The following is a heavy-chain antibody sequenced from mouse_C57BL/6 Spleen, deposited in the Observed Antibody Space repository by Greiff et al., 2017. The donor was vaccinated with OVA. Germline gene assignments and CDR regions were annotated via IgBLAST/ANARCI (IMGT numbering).Heavy chain of an antibody. CDR3: AIYSNQAWFAY. Sequence: QVQLKQPGAELVRPGTSVKLSCKASGYTFTSYWMHWVKQRPGQGLEWIGVIDPSDSYTNYNQKFKGKATLTVDTSSSTAYMQLSSLTSEDSAVYYCAIYSNQAWFAYWGQGTLVTVSA. D-gene: IGHD2-5*01. CDR1: GYTFTSYW. CDR2: IDPSDSYT. J-gene: IGHJ3*01. V-gene: IGHV1-59*01.